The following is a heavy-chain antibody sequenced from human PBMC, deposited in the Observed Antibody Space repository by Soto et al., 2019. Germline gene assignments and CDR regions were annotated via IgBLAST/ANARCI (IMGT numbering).Heavy chain of an antibody. CDR1: GFTVNSYA. V-gene: IGHV3-23*01. CDR2: ISGSGGST. Sequence: GWSMRISCASCGFTVNSYAMSWVRQAPGKGLEWVSAISGSGGSTYYADSVKGRFTISRDNSKNTLYLQMNSLRAEDTAVYYCAKGGLYCSSTSCYTGGYYYYYYGMDVWGQGTTVTVSS. J-gene: IGHJ6*02. D-gene: IGHD2-2*02. CDR3: AKGGLYCSSTSCYTGGYYYYYYGMDV.